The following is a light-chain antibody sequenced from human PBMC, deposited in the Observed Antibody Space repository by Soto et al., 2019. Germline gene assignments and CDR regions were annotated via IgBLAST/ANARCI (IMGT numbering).Light chain of an antibody. Sequence: EIVMTQSPATLSVSPGERATLSCRANQSISSNLAWYQQKPGQAPRLLIYGAATRATGIPARFSGSGSGTDFTLTINSLQSEAFAVYYCQMYNNWVGTFGGGTKVDIK. V-gene: IGKV3-15*01. J-gene: IGKJ4*01. CDR3: QMYNNWVGT. CDR2: GAA. CDR1: QSISSN.